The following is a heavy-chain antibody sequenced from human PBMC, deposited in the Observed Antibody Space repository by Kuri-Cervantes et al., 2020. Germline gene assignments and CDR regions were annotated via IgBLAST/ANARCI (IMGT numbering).Heavy chain of an antibody. CDR3: ATSGGGQ. D-gene: IGHD3-3*01. J-gene: IGHJ1*01. CDR2: ISNSGGST. V-gene: IGHV3-11*04. Sequence: GGSLRLSCAASGFTFSNAWMSWVRQAPGKGLEWVSTISNSGGSTFYADSVKGRFTISRDNVKRSLFLQMNSLRAEDTAVYYCATSGGGQWGQGTLVTVSS. CDR1: GFTFSNAW.